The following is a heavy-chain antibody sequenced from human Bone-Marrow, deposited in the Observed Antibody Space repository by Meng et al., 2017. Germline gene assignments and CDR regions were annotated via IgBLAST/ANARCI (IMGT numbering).Heavy chain of an antibody. V-gene: IGHV4-31*01. CDR2: IYYSGST. CDR3: ARVGYSYGPNWFDP. J-gene: IGHJ5*02. Sequence: SETLSLTCTVSGGSISSGGYYWSWIRQHPGKGLEWIGYIYYSGSTYYNPSLKGLVTISVDTSKNQFSLKLSSVTAADTAVYYCARVGYSYGPNWFDPWGQGTLVTVSS. D-gene: IGHD5-18*01. CDR1: GGSISSGGYY.